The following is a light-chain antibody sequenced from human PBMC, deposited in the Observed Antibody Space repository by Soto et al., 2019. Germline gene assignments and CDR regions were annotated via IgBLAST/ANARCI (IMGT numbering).Light chain of an antibody. CDR3: QQYGSSYPWT. Sequence: EVVLTQSPGTLSLSPGARATLSCRASQFVSSTYLAWYQQRPGQAPRLLIYGASSRATGIPDRFSGGGSETDFTLTISRLESEDSAVYYCQQYGSSYPWTFGQGTKVDIK. CDR2: GAS. CDR1: QFVSSTY. J-gene: IGKJ1*01. V-gene: IGKV3-20*01.